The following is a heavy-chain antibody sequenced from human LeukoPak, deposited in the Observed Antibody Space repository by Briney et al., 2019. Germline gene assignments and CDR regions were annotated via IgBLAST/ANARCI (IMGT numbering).Heavy chain of an antibody. V-gene: IGHV7-4-1*02. Sequence: ASVKVSCKASGYSFTYYPLNWVRQAPGQGLEWMGWISTSTGNPTYAQGFTGRFVFSLDTSVSTAYLQISNLKADDTAVYYCARGSGGLIEDFWGQGTLVTVSS. CDR2: ISTSTGNP. CDR1: GYSFTYYP. CDR3: ARGSGGLIEDF. J-gene: IGHJ4*02. D-gene: IGHD2-15*01.